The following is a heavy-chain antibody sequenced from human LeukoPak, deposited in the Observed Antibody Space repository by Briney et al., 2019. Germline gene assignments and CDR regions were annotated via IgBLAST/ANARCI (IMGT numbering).Heavy chain of an antibody. D-gene: IGHD1-14*01. CDR2: IYYSGST. CDR3: ARVSPRPRFDY. V-gene: IGHV4-59*01. J-gene: IGHJ4*02. CDR1: GGSMNSYY. Sequence: SETLSLTCTVSGGSMNSYYWSWIRQPPGKGLEWIGYIYYSGSTNYNPSLKSRVTISVDTSKKQVSLKLSSVTAADTAVYCCARVSPRPRFDYWGQGTLVTVSS.